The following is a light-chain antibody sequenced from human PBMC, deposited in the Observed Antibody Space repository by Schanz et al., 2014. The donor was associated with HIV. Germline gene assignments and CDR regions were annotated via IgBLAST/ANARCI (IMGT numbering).Light chain of an antibody. Sequence: QSALTQPASVSGSPGQSISISCTGTSSDLGRLNCVSWYQQHPGKAPKLVISDFANRPSGISPRFSASKSDNTASLTISGLQAEDEAEYFCCSYAGTTTHWIFGGGTKLTVL. CDR2: DFA. J-gene: IGLJ2*01. CDR3: CSYAGTTTHWI. V-gene: IGLV2-14*03. CDR1: SSDLGRLNC.